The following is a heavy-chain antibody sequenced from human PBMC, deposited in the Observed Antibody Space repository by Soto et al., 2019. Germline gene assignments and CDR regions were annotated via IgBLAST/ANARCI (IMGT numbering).Heavy chain of an antibody. D-gene: IGHD2-21*02. Sequence: QVQLQESGPGLVKPSETLSLTCTVSGGTISRYYWSWIRHPPGKGLEWIGYMYNTGSTVYNPSFKSRVTISVATSKKQFSLKLNSVAAADTDVYYCARDLWGYCGTDCYPLDVWGQGTTVTVSS. V-gene: IGHV4-59*01. CDR2: MYNTGST. CDR3: ARDLWGYCGTDCYPLDV. J-gene: IGHJ6*02. CDR1: GGTISRYY.